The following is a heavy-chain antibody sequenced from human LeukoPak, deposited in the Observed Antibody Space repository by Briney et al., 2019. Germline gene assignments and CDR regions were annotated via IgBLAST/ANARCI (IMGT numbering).Heavy chain of an antibody. CDR2: MNPISGNT. D-gene: IGHD5-18*01. CDR3: ARDNGGTAMAYYYYYYMDV. Sequence: GASVKDSCKASGYTFTSYESNWVRQATGQGLEWMGWMNPISGNTGYAQKFQGRVTMTRNTSISTAYMELSSLRSEDTAVYYCARDNGGTAMAYYYYYYMDVWGKGTTVTISS. J-gene: IGHJ6*03. V-gene: IGHV1-8*01. CDR1: GYTFTSYE.